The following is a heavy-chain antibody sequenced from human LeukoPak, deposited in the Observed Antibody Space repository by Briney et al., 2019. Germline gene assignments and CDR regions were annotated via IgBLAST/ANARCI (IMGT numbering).Heavy chain of an antibody. V-gene: IGHV3-49*04. J-gene: IGHJ4*02. CDR3: TRPTDYYYDSSGCFDY. D-gene: IGHD3-22*01. CDR2: IRSKAYGGTT. Sequence: PGGSLRLSCTASGFTFGDYAMSWVRQAPGKGLEWGGFIRSKAYGGTTEYAASVKGRFTISRDDSKSIAYLQMNSLKTEDTAVYYCTRPTDYYYDSSGCFDYWGQGTLVTVSS. CDR1: GFTFGDYA.